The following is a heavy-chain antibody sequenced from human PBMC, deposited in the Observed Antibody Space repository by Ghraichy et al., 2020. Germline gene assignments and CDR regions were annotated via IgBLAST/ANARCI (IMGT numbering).Heavy chain of an antibody. CDR2: INSYGSNT. CDR1: GFTLSNYW. CDR3: AREYCSGGRCFFGTGGSHFDY. Sequence: GSLRLSCAASGFTLSNYWMHWVRQAPGKGLVWVSRINSYGSNTIYADSVKGRFTISRDNANSTLYLQMNSLRAEDTAVYYCAREYCSGGRCFFGTGGSHFDYWGRGTLVTVSS. J-gene: IGHJ4*02. D-gene: IGHD2-15*01. V-gene: IGHV3-74*01.